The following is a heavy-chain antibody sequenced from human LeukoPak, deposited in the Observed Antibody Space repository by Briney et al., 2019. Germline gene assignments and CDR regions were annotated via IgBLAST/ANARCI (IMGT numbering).Heavy chain of an antibody. D-gene: IGHD3-3*01. V-gene: IGHV1-69*04. CDR2: IIPILGIA. J-gene: IGHJ4*02. Sequence: SVKVSCKASGGTFSSYAISWVRQAPGQGLEWMGRIIPILGIANYAQKFQGRVTITADKSTSTAYMELSSLRSEDTAVYYCARDNTMTVSFPTQYYFDYWGQGTLVTVSS. CDR3: ARDNTMTVSFPTQYYFDY. CDR1: GGTFSSYA.